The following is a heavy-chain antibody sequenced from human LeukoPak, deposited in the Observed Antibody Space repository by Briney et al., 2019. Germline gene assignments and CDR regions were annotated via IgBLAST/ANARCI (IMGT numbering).Heavy chain of an antibody. D-gene: IGHD3-3*01. J-gene: IGHJ4*02. V-gene: IGHV3-43*02. CDR2: ISGDGGST. Sequence: QPGGSLRLSCAASEFTFDDYAMHWVRQAPGKGLEWVSLISGDGGSTYYADSVKGRFTISRDNSKNSLYLQMNSLRTEDTALYYCAINVRFLEWPLGGDYWGQGTLVTVSS. CDR1: EFTFDDYA. CDR3: AINVRFLEWPLGGDY.